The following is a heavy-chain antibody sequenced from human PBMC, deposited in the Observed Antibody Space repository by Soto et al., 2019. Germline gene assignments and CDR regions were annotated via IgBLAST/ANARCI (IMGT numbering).Heavy chain of an antibody. CDR2: ISSSSSTI. D-gene: IGHD3-3*01. Sequence: GGSLRLSCAASGFTFSSYSMNWVRQAPGKGLEWVSYISSSSSTIYYADSVKGRFTISRDNAKNSLYLQMNSLRAEDTAVYYCAREDDFWSGLFWFDPWGQGTLVTVSS. CDR1: GFTFSSYS. CDR3: AREDDFWSGLFWFDP. J-gene: IGHJ5*02. V-gene: IGHV3-48*01.